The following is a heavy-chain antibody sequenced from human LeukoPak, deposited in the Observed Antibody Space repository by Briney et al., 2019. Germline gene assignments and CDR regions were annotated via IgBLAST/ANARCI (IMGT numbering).Heavy chain of an antibody. CDR2: ISSSSSYI. V-gene: IGHV3-21*01. Sequence: GGSLRLSCAASGFTFSSYSMNWVRQAPGKGLEWVPSISSSSSYIYYADSVKGRFTISRGNAKNSLYLQMNSLRAEDTAVYYCARKKVEYYYDSSGYTDYWGQGTLVTVSS. CDR3: ARKKVEYYYDSSGYTDY. J-gene: IGHJ4*02. D-gene: IGHD3-22*01. CDR1: GFTFSSYS.